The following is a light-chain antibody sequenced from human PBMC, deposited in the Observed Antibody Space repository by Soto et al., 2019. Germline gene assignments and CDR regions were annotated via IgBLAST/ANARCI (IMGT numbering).Light chain of an antibody. CDR3: QQYGSSPRFT. Sequence: IVLTQSPGTLCLSPGERATLSCRASQSVSSSYLAWYQQNPGQAPRLLIYGASSRATGIPDRFSGSGSGTEFTLTISRLEPEDFAVYYCQQYGSSPRFTFGPGTKVDIK. CDR1: QSVSSSY. V-gene: IGKV3-20*01. J-gene: IGKJ3*01. CDR2: GAS.